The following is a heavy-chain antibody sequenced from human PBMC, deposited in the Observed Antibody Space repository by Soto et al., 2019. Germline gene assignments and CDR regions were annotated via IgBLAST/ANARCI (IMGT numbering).Heavy chain of an antibody. CDR3: AREGAAGHGVGVY. CDR2: IYYRGRT. V-gene: IGHV4-39*01. J-gene: IGHJ4*02. Sequence: QLQLQESGPGLVKPSATLSLTSTVSGGSISSSSYYWGLIRQPPGKGLEWSGRIYYRGRTYYNPSLKRRVTIHLDTSKDQFALKLSSVTAADTAVYYCAREGAAGHGVGVYGGQGTLVTVSS. D-gene: IGHD6-13*01. CDR1: GGSISSSSYY.